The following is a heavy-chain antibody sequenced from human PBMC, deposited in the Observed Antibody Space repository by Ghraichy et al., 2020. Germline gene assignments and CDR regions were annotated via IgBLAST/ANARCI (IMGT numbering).Heavy chain of an antibody. V-gene: IGHV6-1*01. D-gene: IGHD3-10*01. CDR2: TYYMSKWYN. Sequence: TLSLTCAISGDSVSSNSAAWNWIRQSPSRGLEWLGRTYYMSKWYNDYAVSVKSRITINPDTSKNQFSLQLNSVTPEDTAVYYCARDAYGSGSYFSPFDYWGQGTLVTVSS. CDR3: ARDAYGSGSYFSPFDY. CDR1: GDSVSSNSAA. J-gene: IGHJ4*02.